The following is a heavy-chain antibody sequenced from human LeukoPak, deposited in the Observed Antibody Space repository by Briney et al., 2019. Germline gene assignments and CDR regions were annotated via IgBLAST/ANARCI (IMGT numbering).Heavy chain of an antibody. Sequence: ASVKVSCKASGGTFSSYAISWVRQTPGQGLEWMGWISAYNGNTNYAQKLQGRVTMTTDTSTSTAYMELRSLRSDDTAVYYCARGTIFGVALIGYWGQGTLVTVSS. D-gene: IGHD3-3*01. V-gene: IGHV1-18*01. CDR2: ISAYNGNT. J-gene: IGHJ4*02. CDR3: ARGTIFGVALIGY. CDR1: GGTFSSYA.